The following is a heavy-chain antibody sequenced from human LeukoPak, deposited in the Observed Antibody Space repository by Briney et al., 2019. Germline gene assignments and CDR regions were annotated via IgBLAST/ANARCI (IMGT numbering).Heavy chain of an antibody. D-gene: IGHD2-2*01. CDR2: MYYSGNT. J-gene: IGHJ4*02. Sequence: SETLSLTCTVSGASISRSGYYWGWIRQPPGKGLEWVGSMYYSGNTYYNPSLKSRVIISADTSKNQFSLNLSSVTAADTALYYCANSYCSSTNCYHFDYWGQGTLVTVSP. CDR3: ANSYCSSTNCYHFDY. CDR1: GASISRSGYY. V-gene: IGHV4-39*01.